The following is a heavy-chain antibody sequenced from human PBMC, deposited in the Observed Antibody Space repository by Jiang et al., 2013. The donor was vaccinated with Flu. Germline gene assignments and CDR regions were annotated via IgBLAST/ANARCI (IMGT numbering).Heavy chain of an antibody. CDR3: ARRAGVNAFDI. Sequence: SGAEVKKPGASVKVSCKASGYTFTSYGISWVRQAPGQGLEWMGWISAYNGNTKSSQRFQGRVTITRDTSASTTYMELSSLRSEDTAVYYCARRAGVNAFDIWGQGTMVTVSS. CDR1: GYTFTSYG. J-gene: IGHJ3*02. CDR2: ISAYNGNT. D-gene: IGHD6-19*01. V-gene: IGHV1-18*01.